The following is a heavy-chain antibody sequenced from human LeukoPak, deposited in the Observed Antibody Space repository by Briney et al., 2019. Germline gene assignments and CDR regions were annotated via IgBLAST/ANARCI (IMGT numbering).Heavy chain of an antibody. J-gene: IGHJ4*02. CDR2: IYPGDSDT. V-gene: IGHV5-51*01. Sequence: GESLKISCKGSGYSFTSYWIGWVRQMPGKGLEWMGIIYPGDSDTRHSPSFQGQVTISADKSISTAYLQWSSLKASDTAMYYCARGAHSVDIVATIDYWGQGTLVTVSS. D-gene: IGHD5-12*01. CDR1: GYSFTSYW. CDR3: ARGAHSVDIVATIDY.